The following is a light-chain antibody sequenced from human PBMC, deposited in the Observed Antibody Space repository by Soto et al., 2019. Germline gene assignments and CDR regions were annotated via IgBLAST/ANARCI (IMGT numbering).Light chain of an antibody. CDR1: QSVSSY. CDR3: QQRINWLRT. J-gene: IGKJ1*01. CDR2: DAS. V-gene: IGKV3-11*01. Sequence: EIVLTQSPATLSLSPGERATLSCRASQSVSSYLAWYQQKPGQAPRLLIYDASTRATGIPARFSGSGSGTDFTLTISSLETEDVAVYYCQQRINWLRTFGQGTKVEIK.